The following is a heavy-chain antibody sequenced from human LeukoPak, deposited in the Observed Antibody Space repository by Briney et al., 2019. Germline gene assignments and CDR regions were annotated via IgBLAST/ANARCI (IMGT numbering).Heavy chain of an antibody. J-gene: IGHJ4*02. CDR2: TYYTGTT. D-gene: IGHD3-16*01. CDR1: GCSISFYD. CDR3: ARAGGVPTTPFDY. Sequence: SETLSLTCTVSGCSISFYDWSWIRQPPGKGLEWIGYTYYTGTTNYNPSLKSRVTISLDTSKNQCSLKLSSVTAAETAVYYCARAGGVPTTPFDYWGQGTLVTVSS. V-gene: IGHV4-59*01.